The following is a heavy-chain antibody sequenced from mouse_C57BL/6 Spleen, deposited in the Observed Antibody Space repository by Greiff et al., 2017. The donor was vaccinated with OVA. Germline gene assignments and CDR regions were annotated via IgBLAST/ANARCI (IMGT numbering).Heavy chain of an antibody. CDR2: INPNNGGT. V-gene: IGHV1-26*01. CDR1: GYTFTDYY. CDR3: ARYGYDQAWFAY. J-gene: IGHJ3*01. D-gene: IGHD2-2*01. Sequence: EVQLQQSGPELVKPGASVKISCKASGYTFTDYYMNWVKQSHGKSLEWIGDINPNNGGTSYNQKFKGKATLTVDKSSSTAYMELRSLTSEDSAVYYCARYGYDQAWFAYWGQGTLVTVSA.